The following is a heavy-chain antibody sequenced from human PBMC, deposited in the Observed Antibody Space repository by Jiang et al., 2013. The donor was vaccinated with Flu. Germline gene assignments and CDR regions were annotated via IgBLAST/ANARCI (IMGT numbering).Heavy chain of an antibody. D-gene: IGHD1-26*01. J-gene: IGHJ4*02. CDR3: AREGYGGLQSFDY. CDR2: IIPIFGTA. Sequence: WVRQAPGQGLEWMGGIIPIFGTANYAQKFQGRVTITADESTSTAYMELSSLRSEDTAVYYCAREGYGGLQSFDYWGQGTLVTVSS. V-gene: IGHV1-69*01.